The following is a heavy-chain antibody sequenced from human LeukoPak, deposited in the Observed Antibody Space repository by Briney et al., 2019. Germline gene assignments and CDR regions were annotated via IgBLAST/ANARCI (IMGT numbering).Heavy chain of an antibody. V-gene: IGHV4-38-2*01. CDR1: GYSISSGYY. J-gene: IGHJ4*02. D-gene: IGHD3-16*01. CDR3: LRVNWAKFDY. CDR2: IYHSGST. Sequence: SETLSLTCAVSGYSISSGYYWGWIRQPPGKGLEWIGSIYHSGSTYYNPSLKSRVTISVDTSKNQFSLKQSSVTAADTAVYYCLRVNWAKFDYWGQGTLVTVSS.